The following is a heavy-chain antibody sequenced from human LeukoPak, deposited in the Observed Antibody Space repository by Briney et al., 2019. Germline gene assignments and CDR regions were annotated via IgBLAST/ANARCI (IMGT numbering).Heavy chain of an antibody. D-gene: IGHD3-9*01. CDR3: AKEWYFDWLVPYFDY. CDR2: IYKDGRT. J-gene: IGHJ4*02. V-gene: IGHV3-53*01. Sequence: GGSLRLSCAASGFIVSSNYMTWVRQAPGKGLEWVSVIYKDGRTFYADSVKGRFTISRDNSKNTLYLQMNSLRAEDTAVYYCAKEWYFDWLVPYFDYWGQGTLVTVSS. CDR1: GFIVSSNY.